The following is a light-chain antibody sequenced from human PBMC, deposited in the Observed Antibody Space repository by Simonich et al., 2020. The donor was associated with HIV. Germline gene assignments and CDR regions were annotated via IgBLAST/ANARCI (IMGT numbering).Light chain of an antibody. J-gene: IGKJ4*01. CDR3: QQYYGPPLT. Sequence: DIVMTQSPDSLAVSLGERATINCKSSQSVLHSSNNKNYLAWYQQKPGQPPKLLIYWASTRESGVPDRFSGSGSGTEFALTISSLQAEDVAVYYCQQYYGPPLTFGGGTKVEIK. CDR2: WAS. CDR1: QSVLHSSNNKNY. V-gene: IGKV4-1*01.